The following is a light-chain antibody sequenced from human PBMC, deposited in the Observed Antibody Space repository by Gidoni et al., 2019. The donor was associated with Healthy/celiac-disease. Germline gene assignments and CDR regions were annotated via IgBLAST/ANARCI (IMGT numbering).Light chain of an antibody. CDR3: NSRDSSGNHYVV. CDR1: SLRSYY. V-gene: IGLV3-19*01. J-gene: IGLJ2*01. Sequence: SSELPQDPAVSVALGQTVSITCQGDSLRSYYASWYQQKPGQAPVLVIYGKNNRPSGIPDRFSGSSSGNTASLTITGAQAEEEADYYCNSRDSSGNHYVVFGGGTKLTVL. CDR2: GKN.